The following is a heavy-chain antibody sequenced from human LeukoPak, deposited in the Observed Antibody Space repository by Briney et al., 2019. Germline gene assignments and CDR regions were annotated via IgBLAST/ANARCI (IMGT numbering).Heavy chain of an antibody. V-gene: IGHV3-11*01. D-gene: IGHD3-10*01. Sequence: GGSLRLSCAASGFSFSDSYMSWIRQTPEKGLEWISYISSTSSTIFSVDSLRGRFTISRDNSKNTVYLQMSSLRVEDTAVYYCAKDEGSGSYYNHWGQGTLVTVSS. CDR1: GFSFSDSY. J-gene: IGHJ4*02. CDR3: AKDEGSGSYYNH. CDR2: ISSTSSTI.